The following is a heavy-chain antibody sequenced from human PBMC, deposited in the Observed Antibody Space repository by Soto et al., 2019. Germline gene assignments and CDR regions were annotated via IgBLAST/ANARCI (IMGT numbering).Heavy chain of an antibody. CDR3: AMGLRYSLVDSVNHYFDY. V-gene: IGHV3-7*01. J-gene: IGHJ4*02. CDR1: GFTFSGYW. D-gene: IGHD5-12*01. CDR2: IKFDGSGI. Sequence: EVQLVESGGKAVQPGGSLRLSCVASGFTFSGYWMCWVRQAPGEGLEWVARIKFDGSGIQYADSVKGRFTISRHNAGNTVYLKKNRLRAEDRPVFDCAMGLRYSLVDSVNHYFDYWGQGALVTVTS.